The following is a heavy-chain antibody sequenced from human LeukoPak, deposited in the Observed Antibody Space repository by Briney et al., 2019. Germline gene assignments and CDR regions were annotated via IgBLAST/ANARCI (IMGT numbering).Heavy chain of an antibody. CDR1: GVSMTPYY. CDR3: ARDVSRVRGIKCYYFDY. D-gene: IGHD3-10*01. Sequence: KSSETLSLTCTVSGVSMTPYYWSWVRQPPGKGLEWIGYISHSGSTNYNPSLKSRATLSLDTSENHLSLRLSSVTAADTAVYYCARDVSRVRGIKCYYFDYWGQGTLVTVSS. J-gene: IGHJ4*02. CDR2: ISHSGST. V-gene: IGHV4-59*01.